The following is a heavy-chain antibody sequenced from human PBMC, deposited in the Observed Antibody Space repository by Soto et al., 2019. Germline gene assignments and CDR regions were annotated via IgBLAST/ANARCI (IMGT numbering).Heavy chain of an antibody. V-gene: IGHV4-34*01. D-gene: IGHD4-17*01. Sequence: PSETLSLTCAVYGGSFSGYYWSWIRQPPGKGLEWIGEINHSGSTNYNPSLKSRVTITVDTSKNQFPLKLSSVTAADTAVYYCARNPTVTTGLDYYYYGMDVWGQGTTVTVSS. CDR2: INHSGST. CDR3: ARNPTVTTGLDYYYYGMDV. CDR1: GGSFSGYY. J-gene: IGHJ6*02.